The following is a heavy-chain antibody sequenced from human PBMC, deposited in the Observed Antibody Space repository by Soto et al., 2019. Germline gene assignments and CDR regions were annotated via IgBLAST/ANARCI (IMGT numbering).Heavy chain of an antibody. CDR1: GLTFSSYA. CDR2: IDGILYDA. CDR3: VKGKFAAAYAVTSAFDF. Sequence: GGSLRLSCAASGLTFSSYAMCWVRQAPVTGLEFVSVIDGILYDASGADAVKGRFRICRYNSRRTLYLRMTSLRAYYTARYYFVKGKFAAAYAVTSAFDFWGQGTLVTVSS. D-gene: IGHD4-17*01. J-gene: IGHJ4*02. V-gene: IGHV3-23*01.